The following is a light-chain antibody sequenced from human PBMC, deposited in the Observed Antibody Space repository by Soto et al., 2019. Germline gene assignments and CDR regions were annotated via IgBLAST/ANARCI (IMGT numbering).Light chain of an antibody. CDR2: GNR. J-gene: IGLJ1*01. CDR3: QSYDSSLSGSYV. CDR1: SSNIGAGYD. V-gene: IGLV1-40*01. Sequence: SALTQPLSLVGAPGQRVTITWTGSSSNIGAGYDVHCYQQLPGTAPKLLLYGNRNRPSGVPDRFSGSKSGTSASLATTGLQAEDEADYCCQSYDSSLSGSYVFGTGPKVTVL.